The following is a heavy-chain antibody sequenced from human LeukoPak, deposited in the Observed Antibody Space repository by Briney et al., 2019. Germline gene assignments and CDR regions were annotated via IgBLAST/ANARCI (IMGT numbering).Heavy chain of an antibody. CDR1: GYTFPGYY. D-gene: IGHD4-17*01. Sequence: ASVKVSCKASGYTFPGYYIHWVRQVPEQGLEWMGWINPNSGGTNYAQKFQGRVTMTRDTSISTAYMELSRLRSDDTAVYYCARGPYGDYVWFDPWGQGTLVTVSS. J-gene: IGHJ5*02. CDR2: INPNSGGT. V-gene: IGHV1-2*02. CDR3: ARGPYGDYVWFDP.